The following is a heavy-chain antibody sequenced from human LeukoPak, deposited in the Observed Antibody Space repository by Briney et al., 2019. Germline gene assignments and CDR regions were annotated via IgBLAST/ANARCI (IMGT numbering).Heavy chain of an antibody. J-gene: IGHJ3*02. CDR3: ASDSHYYDSSGYYMGDAFDI. CDR1: GFTFSSYW. D-gene: IGHD3-22*01. Sequence: VGSLRLSCAASGFTFSSYWMHWVRQAPGKGLVWVSRINSDESSTSYADSVKGRFTISRDNAKNTLYLQMNSLRAEDTSVYYCASDSHYYDSSGYYMGDAFDIWGLGTMVTVSS. CDR2: INSDESST. V-gene: IGHV3-74*01.